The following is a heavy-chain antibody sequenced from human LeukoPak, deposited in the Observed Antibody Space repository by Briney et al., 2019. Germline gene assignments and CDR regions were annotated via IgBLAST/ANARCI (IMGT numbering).Heavy chain of an antibody. CDR2: IYTSGST. Sequence: SETLSLTCTVSGGSISSYYWSWIRQPAGKGGEWIGRIYTSGSTNYNPSLKSRVTMSVDTPKNQFTLTLSSETAADTAMYYCARDVREGRQLVLGWFDPWGQGNLVTVSS. V-gene: IGHV4-4*07. D-gene: IGHD6-13*01. J-gene: IGHJ5*02. CDR1: GGSISSYY. CDR3: ARDVREGRQLVLGWFDP.